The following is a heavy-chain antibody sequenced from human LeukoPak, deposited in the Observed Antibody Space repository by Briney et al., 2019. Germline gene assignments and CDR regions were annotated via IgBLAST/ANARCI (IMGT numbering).Heavy chain of an antibody. Sequence: PSETLSLTCTVSGGSISSYYWSWIRQPPGKGLEWIGSIYYTGSTNYNPSLKSRVTISVDTSKNQFSLNLSSVTAADTAVYYCARYCLGTYSLEHWGQGTLVTVSS. CDR2: IYYTGST. CDR3: ARYCLGTYSLEH. J-gene: IGHJ4*02. V-gene: IGHV4-59*08. CDR1: GGSISSYY. D-gene: IGHD3-10*01.